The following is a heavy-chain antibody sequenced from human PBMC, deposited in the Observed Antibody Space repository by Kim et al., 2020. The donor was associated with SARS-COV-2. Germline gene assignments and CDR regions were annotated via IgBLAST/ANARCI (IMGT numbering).Heavy chain of an antibody. Sequence: GGSLRLSCAASGFTVSKAWMSWVRQAPGKGLEWVGRSKGKADGGTADYAEPVKGRFTISRHESENTLFLHMSSLQTDDTAVYYCTTVPGNASGYSVDYWSQGTLVTVSS. D-gene: IGHD5-12*01. CDR3: TTVPGNASGYSVDY. V-gene: IGHV3-15*01. CDR1: GFTVSKAW. J-gene: IGHJ4*02. CDR2: SKGKADGGTA.